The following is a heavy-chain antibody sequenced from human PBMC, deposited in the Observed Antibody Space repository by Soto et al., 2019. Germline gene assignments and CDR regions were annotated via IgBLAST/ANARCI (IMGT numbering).Heavy chain of an antibody. V-gene: IGHV4-30-2*01. J-gene: IGHJ5*02. CDR2: IYHSGST. CDR3: ARVPGP. Sequence: SETLSLTCAVSGGSISSGGSSWNWIRQPPGKGLEWIGYIYHSGSTYYNPSLKSRVTISLDTSKNQFSLKLSSVTAADTAVYYCARVPGPWGQGTLVTVSS. CDR1: GGSISSGGSS.